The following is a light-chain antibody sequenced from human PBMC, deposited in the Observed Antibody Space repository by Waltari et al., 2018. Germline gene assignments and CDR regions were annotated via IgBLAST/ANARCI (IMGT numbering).Light chain of an antibody. Sequence: QSALTQPASVSGSPRQSITISCTGTSSDLGAYNYVSWYQQHQGKAPKLVIFGVSDRPAWVSNRFSGPKSGNTASLTISGLQAEDEADYYCISFTSSNTWVFGGGTRVTVL. V-gene: IGLV2-14*01. CDR3: ISFTSSNTWV. CDR1: SSDLGAYNY. J-gene: IGLJ3*02. CDR2: GVS.